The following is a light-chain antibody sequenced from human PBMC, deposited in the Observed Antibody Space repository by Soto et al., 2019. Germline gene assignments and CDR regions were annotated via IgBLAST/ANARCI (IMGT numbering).Light chain of an antibody. Sequence: DIQMTQSPSSLSASVGDRVTITCRASQSISSYLNWYQQKPGKAPKLLIYKASTLKSGVPSRFSGSGSGTDFTLAISSLQPDDFATYYCQQYNSYSWTFGRGTKVDIK. CDR3: QQYNSYSWT. V-gene: IGKV1-5*03. J-gene: IGKJ1*01. CDR2: KAS. CDR1: QSISSY.